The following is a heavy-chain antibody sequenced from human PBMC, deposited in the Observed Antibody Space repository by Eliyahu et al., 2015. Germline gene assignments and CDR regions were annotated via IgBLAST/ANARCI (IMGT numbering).Heavy chain of an antibody. V-gene: IGHV3-33*01. CDR2: IGHDSTFK. CDR3: ARDLSMGRYVDY. D-gene: IGHD2/OR15-2a*01. Sequence: GFSSLLSCAASGFNFGVYGMHWVRQTPDKGLQWVAIIGHDSTFKRYIDSVEGRFSVFRDNSKNTLYLQLNSLRADDTAVYYCARDLSMGRYVDYWGQGTLVAVSS. J-gene: IGHJ4*02. CDR1: GFNFGVYG.